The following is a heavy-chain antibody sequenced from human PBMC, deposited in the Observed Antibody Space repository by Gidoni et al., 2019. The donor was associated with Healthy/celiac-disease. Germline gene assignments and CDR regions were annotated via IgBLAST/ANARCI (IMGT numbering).Heavy chain of an antibody. CDR3: AKDDIVATMVFDY. CDR1: GFTFSSYA. J-gene: IGHJ4*02. V-gene: IGHV3-23*01. CDR2: ISCSGGST. D-gene: IGHD5-12*01. Sequence: EVQLLESGGGLVQPGGSLRLSCAASGFTFSSYAMSWVRQAPGKGLEWVSAISCSGGSTYYADSVKGRFTISRDNSKNTLYLQMNSLRAEDTAVYYCAKDDIVATMVFDYWGQGTLVTVSS.